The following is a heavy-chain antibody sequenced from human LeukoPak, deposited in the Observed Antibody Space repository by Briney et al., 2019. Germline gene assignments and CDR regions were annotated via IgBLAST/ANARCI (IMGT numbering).Heavy chain of an antibody. Sequence: GGSLRLSCAASEFTFRTYGFHWVRQAPGKGLEWVAVISYDGSNKYYADSVEGRFTISRDNSKNTLYLQMNSLRAEDTAVYYCALHHPTATFDYWGQGTLVTVSS. CDR1: EFTFRTYG. V-gene: IGHV3-30-3*02. CDR3: ALHHPTATFDY. CDR2: ISYDGSNK. D-gene: IGHD5-18*01. J-gene: IGHJ4*02.